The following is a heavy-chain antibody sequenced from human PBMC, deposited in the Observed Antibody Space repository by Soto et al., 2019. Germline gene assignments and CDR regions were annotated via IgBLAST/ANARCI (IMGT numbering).Heavy chain of an antibody. D-gene: IGHD4-17*01. V-gene: IGHV3-21*01. CDR2: ISSSSSYI. CDR1: GFTFSGYT. Sequence: PGGSLRLSCAASGFTFSGYTMNWVRQAPGKGLEWVSSISSSSSYIYYADSVKGRFTISRDNAKNPLYLQMNSLRAEDTAVYYCARGYGGYMSSDCWGQGTLVTVSS. J-gene: IGHJ4*02. CDR3: ARGYGGYMSSDC.